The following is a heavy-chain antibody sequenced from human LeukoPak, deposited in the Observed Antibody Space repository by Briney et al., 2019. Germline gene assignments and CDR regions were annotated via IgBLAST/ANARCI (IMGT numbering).Heavy chain of an antibody. J-gene: IGHJ4*02. V-gene: IGHV3-73*01. Sequence: GGSLRLSCAGSGFTLSGSAVHWVRQASGKGLEWVGHIRSKADSHATAYAASVQGRFTISRDDSNNTAYLHMNSLKIEDAAVYFCSRHLYSSAWYEENWGQGTLVTVSS. CDR2: IRSKADSHAT. CDR3: SRHLYSSAWYEEN. CDR1: GFTLSGSA. D-gene: IGHD6-19*01.